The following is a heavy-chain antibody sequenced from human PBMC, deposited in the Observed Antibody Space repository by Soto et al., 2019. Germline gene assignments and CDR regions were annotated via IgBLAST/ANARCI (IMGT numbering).Heavy chain of an antibody. CDR3: ARDDVAAAGIDY. V-gene: IGHV4-34*01. CDR1: GGSFSGYY. D-gene: IGHD6-13*01. Sequence: QVQLQQWGAGLLKPSETLSLTCAVYGGSFSGYYWSWIRQPPGKGLEWIGEINHSGSTNYNPSLKSRVTISVDTPKNQFSLKLSSVTAADTAVYYCARDDVAAAGIDYWGQGTLVTVSS. CDR2: INHSGST. J-gene: IGHJ4*02.